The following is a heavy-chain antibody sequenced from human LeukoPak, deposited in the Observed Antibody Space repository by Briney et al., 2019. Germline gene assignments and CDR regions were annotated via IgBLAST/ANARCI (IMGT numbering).Heavy chain of an antibody. V-gene: IGHV4-59*01. Sequence: SETLSLTCTVSGGSISSYYWSWIRQPPGKGLEWIGYIYYSGSTSYNPSLKSRVTISVDTSKNQFSLKLSSVTAADTAVYYCAREVPPGIAVAGDAFDIWGQGTMVTVSS. J-gene: IGHJ3*02. CDR1: GGSISSYY. D-gene: IGHD6-19*01. CDR3: AREVPPGIAVAGDAFDI. CDR2: IYYSGST.